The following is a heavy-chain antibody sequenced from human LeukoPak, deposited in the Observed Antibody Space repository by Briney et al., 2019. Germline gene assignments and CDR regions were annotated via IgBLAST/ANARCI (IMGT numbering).Heavy chain of an antibody. Sequence: GGSLRLSCAASEFTFSSHAMNWVRQAPGKGLEWVSSIGGIGVSTYYADSVKGRFTISRDNSKNTLYLQMNSLRAEDTALYYCAKAAYGDYVNWFDPWGQGILVIVSS. CDR2: IGGIGVST. CDR1: EFTFSSHA. D-gene: IGHD4-17*01. V-gene: IGHV3-23*01. J-gene: IGHJ5*02. CDR3: AKAAYGDYVNWFDP.